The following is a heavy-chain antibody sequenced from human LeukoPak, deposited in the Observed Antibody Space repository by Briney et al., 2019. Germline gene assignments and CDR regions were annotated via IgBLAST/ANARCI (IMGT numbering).Heavy chain of an antibody. J-gene: IGHJ5*02. Sequence: PGGSLRLSCAASGFTFSDYYMSWIRQAPGKGLEWVSGINWNGGSTGYADSVKGRFTISRDNAKNSLYLQMNSLRAEDTALYYCARAVAGMWDWFDPWGQGTLVTVSS. CDR2: INWNGGST. D-gene: IGHD6-19*01. CDR3: ARAVAGMWDWFDP. V-gene: IGHV3-20*04. CDR1: GFTFSDYY.